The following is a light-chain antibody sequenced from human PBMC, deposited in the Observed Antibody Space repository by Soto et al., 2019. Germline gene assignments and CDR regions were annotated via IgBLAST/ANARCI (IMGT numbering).Light chain of an antibody. Sequence: IVVSQSPGTLSVSPGERATLSCRASQSVSTYLAWYQQKPGQAPRLLIYDASNRATGIPARFSGSGSGTDFTLTISSLEPEDFAVYYCQQRSNWITFGQGTRLEIK. J-gene: IGKJ5*01. CDR3: QQRSNWIT. CDR2: DAS. V-gene: IGKV3-11*01. CDR1: QSVSTY.